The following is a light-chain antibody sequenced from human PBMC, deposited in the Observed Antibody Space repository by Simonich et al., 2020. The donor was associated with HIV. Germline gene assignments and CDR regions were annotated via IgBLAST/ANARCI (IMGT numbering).Light chain of an antibody. J-gene: IGKJ2*01. Sequence: DIVMTQSPDSLAVSLGERATINCESSQSVLYSSNNKNYLAWYQQKPGQPPKLHIYWASTRESGVPDRFSGSGSGTDFTLTISSLQAEDVAVYYCQQYYSTPYTFGQGTKLEIK. CDR1: QSVLYSSNNKNY. CDR2: WAS. V-gene: IGKV4-1*01. CDR3: QQYYSTPYT.